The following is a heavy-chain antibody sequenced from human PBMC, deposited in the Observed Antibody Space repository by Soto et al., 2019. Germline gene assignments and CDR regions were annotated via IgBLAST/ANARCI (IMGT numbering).Heavy chain of an antibody. J-gene: IGHJ4*02. D-gene: IGHD3-9*01. V-gene: IGHV3-23*01. CDR2: ISVSGDGT. CDR1: GFTFSSHV. Sequence: GGSLRLSCVASGFTFSSHVMSWVRQAPGKGLEWVSSISVSGDGTYYADSVKGRFTISRDNSKSTLYLQMNSLRADDTAVYYCAKRLTIYFDYWGQGTLVTVSS. CDR3: AKRLTIYFDY.